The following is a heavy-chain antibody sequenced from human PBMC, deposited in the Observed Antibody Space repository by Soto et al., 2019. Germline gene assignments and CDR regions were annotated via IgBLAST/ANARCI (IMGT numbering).Heavy chain of an antibody. D-gene: IGHD3-16*01. Sequence: EVQLVESGGGFVQPGESLRLSCIASGFPFSSYWMHWVRQAPGKGLMWVSRISGDGTTTTYADSVKGRFTISRDNAKNTLSLEMNSLRADDTAVYYCLFGFLPFWGQGTLVTVSS. V-gene: IGHV3-74*01. CDR2: ISGDGTTT. J-gene: IGHJ4*02. CDR3: LFGFLPF. CDR1: GFPFSSYW.